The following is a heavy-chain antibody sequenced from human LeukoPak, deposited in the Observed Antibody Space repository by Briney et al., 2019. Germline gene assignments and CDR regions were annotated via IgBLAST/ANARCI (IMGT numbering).Heavy chain of an antibody. CDR3: AKDLGWELLVFDY. CDR1: GFTFSSYE. V-gene: IGHV3-30*02. CDR2: IRYDGSIK. J-gene: IGHJ4*02. D-gene: IGHD1-26*01. Sequence: PGGSLRLSCAASGFTFSSYEMNWVRQAPGKGLEWVAFIRYDGSIKYYADPVKGRFTISRDNSKNTLYLQMNSLRAEDTAVYYCAKDLGWELLVFDYWGQGTLVTVSS.